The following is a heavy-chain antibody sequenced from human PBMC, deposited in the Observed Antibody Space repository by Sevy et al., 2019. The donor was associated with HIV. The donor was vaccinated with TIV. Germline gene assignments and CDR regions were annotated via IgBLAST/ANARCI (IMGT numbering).Heavy chain of an antibody. Sequence: LTCAASGFTFSNYNMNGVRQAPGEGLKWVSSISSSSADIYYTDSVKGRFTVSRDNSRKSLFLQMNGLSAEDTALYYCARDLLVGSTYVFDIWGRGTMVTVSS. CDR3: ARDLLVGSTYVFDI. CDR1: GFTFSNYN. J-gene: IGHJ3*02. D-gene: IGHD1-26*01. V-gene: IGHV3-21*01. CDR2: ISSSSADI.